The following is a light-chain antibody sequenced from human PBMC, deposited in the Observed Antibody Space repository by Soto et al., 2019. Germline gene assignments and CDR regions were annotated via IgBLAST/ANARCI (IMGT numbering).Light chain of an antibody. Sequence: DIVLTQSPGTLSLSPGERATLSCRASQSVGSIYLAWYQQKPGQAPRLLIHGASNRASGIPDRFSGSGSGTDFTLTISSLEPEDFAVYYCQQRSSWPFTFGPGTKVDIK. V-gene: IGKV3D-20*02. CDR2: GAS. J-gene: IGKJ3*01. CDR3: QQRSSWPFT. CDR1: QSVGSIY.